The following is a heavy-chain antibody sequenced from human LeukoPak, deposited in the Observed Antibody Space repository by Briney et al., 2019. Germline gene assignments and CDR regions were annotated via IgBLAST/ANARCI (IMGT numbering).Heavy chain of an antibody. CDR1: GFTFSSHA. Sequence: LTGGSLRLSCAASGFTFSSHAMTWVRQPPGKGLEWVSSITGSGGDMYYADSVKGRFTISRDNSKNTLYLQMNSLRAEDTAIYYCAKGDNVVMTVIPFHWGQGTLVTVSS. V-gene: IGHV3-23*01. CDR3: AKGDNVVMTVIPFH. J-gene: IGHJ4*02. CDR2: ITGSGGDM. D-gene: IGHD2-21*02.